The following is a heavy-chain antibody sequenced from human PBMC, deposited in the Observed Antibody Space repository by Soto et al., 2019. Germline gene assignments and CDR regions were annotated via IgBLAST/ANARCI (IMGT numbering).Heavy chain of an antibody. CDR1: GVSISSRNYY. CDR3: ARHTPAISISDH. Sequence: QLQLQESGPGLVKPSETLSLTCTVSGVSISSRNYYWGWIRQPPGKGLEWIGSIFYSGSTYYNPALRSRVTISGDTSKNQFSLKLSSVTAADTAVYYCARHTPAISISDHWGQGTLVTVSS. CDR2: IFYSGST. V-gene: IGHV4-39*01. J-gene: IGHJ4*02. D-gene: IGHD3-3*01.